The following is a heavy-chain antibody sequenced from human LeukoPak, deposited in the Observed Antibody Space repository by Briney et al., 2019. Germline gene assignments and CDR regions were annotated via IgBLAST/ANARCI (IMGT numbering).Heavy chain of an antibody. CDR2: ISGSGGST. J-gene: IGHJ5*02. Sequence: PGGSLRLSCAASGFTFSSYAMSWVRQAPGKGLEWVSAISGSGGSTYYADSVKGRFTISRDNSKNTLYLQMNSLRAEDTAVYYCARVPTAVRGVTNWFDPWGQGTLVTVSS. V-gene: IGHV3-23*01. D-gene: IGHD3-10*01. CDR3: ARVPTAVRGVTNWFDP. CDR1: GFTFSSYA.